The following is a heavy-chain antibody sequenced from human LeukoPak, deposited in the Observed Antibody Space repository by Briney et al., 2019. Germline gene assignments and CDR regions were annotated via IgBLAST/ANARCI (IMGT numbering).Heavy chain of an antibody. CDR1: GFTFDDYG. J-gene: IGHJ3*02. CDR3: AREGVRGSQALDAFDI. Sequence: GGSLRLSCAASGFTFDDYGMSWVRQAPGKGLEWVSGINWNGGNTDYVDSVKGRFTISRDNAKNSLYLQMNSLRAEDTAVYFCAREGVRGSQALDAFDIWGQGTMVTVSS. D-gene: IGHD3-10*01. V-gene: IGHV3-20*04. CDR2: INWNGGNT.